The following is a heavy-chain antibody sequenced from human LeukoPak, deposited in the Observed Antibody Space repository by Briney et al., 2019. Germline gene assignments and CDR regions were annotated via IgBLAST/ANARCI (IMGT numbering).Heavy chain of an antibody. CDR1: GFMFSYFT. V-gene: IGHV3-21*06. D-gene: IGHD2-2*01. CDR3: PRESTSSFTPYFDY. CDR2: ISGAGSSK. Sequence: GGSLRLSCTASGFMFSYFTMNWVRQAPGKGLEWVSSISGAGSSKYYADSVKGRFTISRDNAKNSLHLQMNSLRAEDTAVYYCPRESTSSFTPYFDYWGQGTLVTVSS. J-gene: IGHJ4*02.